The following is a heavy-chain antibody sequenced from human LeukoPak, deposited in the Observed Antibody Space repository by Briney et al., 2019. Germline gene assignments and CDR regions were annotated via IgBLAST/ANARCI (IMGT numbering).Heavy chain of an antibody. D-gene: IGHD6-13*01. CDR3: ARTIAAAGTVAFDI. V-gene: IGHV5-51*01. CDR1: GYSFTSYW. Sequence: GESLKISCKGSGYSFTSYWIGWVRQVPGKGLEWIGIIYPGDSDTRYSPSFQGQVTISADKSISTAYLQWSSLKASDTAMYYCARTIAAAGTVAFDIWGQGTMVTVSS. CDR2: IYPGDSDT. J-gene: IGHJ3*02.